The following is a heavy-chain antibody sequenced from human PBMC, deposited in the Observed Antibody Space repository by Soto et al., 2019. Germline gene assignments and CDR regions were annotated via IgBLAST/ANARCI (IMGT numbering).Heavy chain of an antibody. V-gene: IGHV4-59*01. J-gene: IGHJ6*02. CDR2: IYYSGST. D-gene: IGHD2-15*01. CDR3: ARSHCSGGSCYPYGMDV. CDR1: GGSISSYY. Sequence: QVQLQESGPGLVKPSETLSLTCTVSGGSISSYYWSWIRQPPGKGLEWIGYIYYSGSTNYNPSLKRRVTISVDTSKNRFSLKLSSVTAADTAVYYCARSHCSGGSCYPYGMDVWGQGTTVTVSS.